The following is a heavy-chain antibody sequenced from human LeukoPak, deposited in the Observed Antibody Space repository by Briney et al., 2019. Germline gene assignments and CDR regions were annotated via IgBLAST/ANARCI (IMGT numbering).Heavy chain of an antibody. CDR2: IRSKTYRGTT. CDR1: GFTFGDYE. D-gene: IGHD5-24*01. CDR3: TRVFRRDGYNSFDY. V-gene: IGHV3-49*04. Sequence: GGSLRLSCTASGFTFGDYEMSWVRQAPGKGLEWVGFIRSKTYRGTTEYAASVKGRFTISRDDYKSIAYLQMNSLKTEDTAVYYCTRVFRRDGYNSFDYWGQGTLVTVSS. J-gene: IGHJ4*02.